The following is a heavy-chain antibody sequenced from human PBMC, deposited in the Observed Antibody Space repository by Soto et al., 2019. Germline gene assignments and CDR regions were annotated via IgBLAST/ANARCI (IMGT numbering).Heavy chain of an antibody. CDR2: IRSKAYGGTT. CDR1: GFTFCDYA. J-gene: IGHJ5*02. V-gene: IGHV3-49*03. Sequence: GGSLRLSCTASGFTFCDYAMSWLRQAPGKGLEWVGFIRSKAYGGTTEYAASVKGRFTISRDDSKSIAYLQMNSLKTEDTAVYYCTTNYYDSSGYDNWFDPWGQGTLVTVSS. D-gene: IGHD3-22*01. CDR3: TTNYYDSSGYDNWFDP.